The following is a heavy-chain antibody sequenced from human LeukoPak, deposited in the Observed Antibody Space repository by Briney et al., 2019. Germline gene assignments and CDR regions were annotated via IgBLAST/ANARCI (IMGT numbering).Heavy chain of an antibody. CDR2: IKQDGSEK. V-gene: IGHV3-7*01. D-gene: IGHD1-14*01. CDR3: AIPTGLWPEVKWNY. CDR1: GFTFSSYW. J-gene: IGHJ4*02. Sequence: GGSLGLSCAASGFTFSSYWMSWVRQAPGKGLEWVANIKQDGSEKYYVGSVKGRFSISRDNAKNALYLQMNSLRAEDTAVYYCAIPTGLWPEVKWNYWGQGTLVTVSS.